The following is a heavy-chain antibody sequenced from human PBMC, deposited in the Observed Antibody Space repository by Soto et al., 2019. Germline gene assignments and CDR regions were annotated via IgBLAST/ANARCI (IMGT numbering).Heavy chain of an antibody. CDR2: IIPILGIA. CDR3: ARECGGSGGSCYWAFDI. Sequence: GASVKVSCKASGGTFSSYTISWVRQAPGQRLEWMGRIIPILGIANYAQKFQGRVTITADKSTSTAYMELSSLRSEDTAVYYCARECGGSGGSCYWAFDIWGQGTMVTVSS. D-gene: IGHD2-15*01. V-gene: IGHV1-69*04. CDR1: GGTFSSYT. J-gene: IGHJ3*02.